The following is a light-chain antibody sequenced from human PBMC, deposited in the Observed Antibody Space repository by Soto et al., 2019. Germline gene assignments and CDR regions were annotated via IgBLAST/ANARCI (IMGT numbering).Light chain of an antibody. V-gene: IGLV2-14*01. Sequence: ISCTGTTSDVGGYRYVSWYQQHPGKAPKLLIYEVSNRPSGVSTRFSASKSDNTASLTISWLRADDEAYYYCSSYRRGDLYVFGTRTKVTV. J-gene: IGLJ1*01. CDR2: EVS. CDR3: SSYRRGDLYV. CDR1: TSDVGGYRY.